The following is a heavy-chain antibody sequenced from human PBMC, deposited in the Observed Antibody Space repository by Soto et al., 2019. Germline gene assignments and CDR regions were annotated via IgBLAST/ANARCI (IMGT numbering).Heavy chain of an antibody. V-gene: IGHV1-3*01. CDR3: ARAVGQFDP. D-gene: IGHD6-19*01. Sequence: QVQLVQSGAEVKKPGASVKVSCKASGYTFSSYALHWVRQAPGQRLEWMGWINAANGNVKYSQKFQGRVTITRDPSASTAYMELSSLRSEDTAVYYCARAVGQFDPWGQGTLVTVSS. CDR2: INAANGNV. CDR1: GYTFSSYA. J-gene: IGHJ5*02.